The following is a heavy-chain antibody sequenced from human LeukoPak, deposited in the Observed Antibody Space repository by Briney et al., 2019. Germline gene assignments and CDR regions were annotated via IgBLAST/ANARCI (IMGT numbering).Heavy chain of an antibody. J-gene: IGHJ4*02. Sequence: SETLSLTCTVSGVSISSYYWSWIRQPAGKGLEWIGRIHTSGSTNYNPSLKSRVTMSVDTSKNQFSLKLSSVTAADTAVYYCARDRYYYDSSGYSLDYWGQGTLVTVSS. CDR2: IHTSGST. CDR3: ARDRYYYDSSGYSLDY. CDR1: GVSISSYY. V-gene: IGHV4-4*07. D-gene: IGHD3-22*01.